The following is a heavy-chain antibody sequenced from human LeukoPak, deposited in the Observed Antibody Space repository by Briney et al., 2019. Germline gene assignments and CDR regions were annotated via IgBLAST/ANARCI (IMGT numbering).Heavy chain of an antibody. CDR2: IYPGDSDT. Sequence: GESLKISCKGSGYSFTSYWIGWVRQMPGKGLEWMGIIYPGDSDTRYSPSIQGQVTISADKSISTAYLQWSSLKASDTAMYYCARYIAAAGNLFDYWGQGTLVTVSS. D-gene: IGHD6-13*01. CDR1: GYSFTSYW. J-gene: IGHJ4*02. V-gene: IGHV5-51*01. CDR3: ARYIAAAGNLFDY.